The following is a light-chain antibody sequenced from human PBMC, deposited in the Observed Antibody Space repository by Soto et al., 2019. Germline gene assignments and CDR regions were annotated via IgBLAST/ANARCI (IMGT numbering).Light chain of an antibody. CDR1: SSDVGGYNY. Sequence: QSALTQPASVSGSLGQSITISCSGTSSDVGGYNYVSWHQQYPGKAPKHLIYEVSYRPSGVSNRFSGSKSGNTASLTISGLQAEDEADYYCSSYSGSSSYIFGTGTKLTVL. CDR3: SSYSGSSSYI. V-gene: IGLV2-14*01. J-gene: IGLJ1*01. CDR2: EVS.